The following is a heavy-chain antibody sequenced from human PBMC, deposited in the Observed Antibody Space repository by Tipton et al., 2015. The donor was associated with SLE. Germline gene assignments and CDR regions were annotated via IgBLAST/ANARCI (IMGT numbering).Heavy chain of an antibody. CDR1: GGSISSYF. D-gene: IGHD1-26*01. CDR2: VYYGVST. V-gene: IGHV4-59*12. CDR3: ARLREGYYYHYDMDV. J-gene: IGHJ6*02. Sequence: TLSLTCSVSGGSISSYFWTWIRQPPGKGLEWIGYVYYGVSTYNNPSLKSRLTISVDTSKNQFSLNLRSVTAADMAVYYCARLREGYYYHYDMDVWGQGTTVTVSS.